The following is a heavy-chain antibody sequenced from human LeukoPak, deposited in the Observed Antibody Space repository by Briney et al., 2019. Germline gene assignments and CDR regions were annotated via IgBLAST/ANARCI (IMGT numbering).Heavy chain of an antibody. J-gene: IGHJ4*02. V-gene: IGHV1-69*13. D-gene: IGHD3-9*01. CDR2: FIPIFGTA. Sequence: ASVKVSCKASGGTFSSYAISWVRPAPGQGLEWMGGFIPIFGTADYAQKLQGRVTITADESTSTAYMEQSSLRSEDTAVYYCARGPPDYDILTGYYYTVFDYWGQGTLVTVSS. CDR3: ARGPPDYDILTGYYYTVFDY. CDR1: GGTFSSYA.